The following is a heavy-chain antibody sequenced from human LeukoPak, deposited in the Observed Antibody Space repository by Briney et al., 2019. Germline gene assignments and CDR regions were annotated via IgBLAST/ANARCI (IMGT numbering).Heavy chain of an antibody. CDR3: ARETSLTGYASGLGFNY. D-gene: IGHD6-19*01. CDR2: IYYSGST. J-gene: IGHJ4*02. V-gene: IGHV4-39*07. Sequence: SETLSLTCTVSGGSISSSSYYWGWIRQPPGKGLEWIGSIYYSGSTYYNPSLKSRVTISVDTSKNQFSLRLTSVTAADTATYYCARETSLTGYASGLGFNYWGQGILVTVSS. CDR1: GGSISSSSYY.